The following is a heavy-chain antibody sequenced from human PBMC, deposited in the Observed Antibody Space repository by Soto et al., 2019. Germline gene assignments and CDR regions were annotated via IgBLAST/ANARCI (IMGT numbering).Heavy chain of an antibody. CDR3: ARQSPYCSSTSCLPWFDP. D-gene: IGHD2-2*01. CDR2: IYPGDSDT. V-gene: IGHV5-51*01. CDR1: GYSFTTYW. Sequence: GESLKISCKGSGYSFTTYWHGWVRQLHGKGLEWMGIIYPGDSDTRYSPSFQGQVTISADKSISTAYLQWSSLKATDTAMYYCARQSPYCSSTSCLPWFDPWGQGTLVTVSS. J-gene: IGHJ5*02.